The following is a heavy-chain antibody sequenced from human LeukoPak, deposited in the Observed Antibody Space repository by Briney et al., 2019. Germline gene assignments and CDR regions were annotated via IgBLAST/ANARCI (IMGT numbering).Heavy chain of an antibody. CDR1: GFIFSSYW. Sequence: SGGSLRLSCAASGFIFSSYWMSWVRQTPGKGLEWVANIKQDGSEKYYVDSVKGRFTISRDNSKNTLYLQMNSLRAEDTAVYYCAKGKIVVVSFDYWGQGTLVTVSS. J-gene: IGHJ4*02. CDR2: IKQDGSEK. D-gene: IGHD3-22*01. V-gene: IGHV3-7*03. CDR3: AKGKIVVVSFDY.